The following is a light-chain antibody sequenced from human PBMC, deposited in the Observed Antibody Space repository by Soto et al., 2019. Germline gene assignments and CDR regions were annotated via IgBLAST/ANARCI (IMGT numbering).Light chain of an antibody. CDR1: QGISTY. V-gene: IGKV1-39*01. CDR3: QQSYSTTWT. Sequence: DIQMTQSPSSLSASVGDRVTIPCRASQGISTYLNWYQQKPGKAPKLLIYAASSLQSGVPPRFSGSGSETDFTLTISSLQPEHFATYSCQQSYSTTWTFGQGTKVDIK. CDR2: AAS. J-gene: IGKJ1*01.